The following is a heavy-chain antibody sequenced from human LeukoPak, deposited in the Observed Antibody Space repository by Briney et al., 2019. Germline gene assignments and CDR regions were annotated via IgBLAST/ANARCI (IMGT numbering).Heavy chain of an antibody. J-gene: IGHJ3*02. CDR2: IYTSGST. CDR1: GGSISSGSYY. V-gene: IGHV4-61*02. CDR3: ARAYGYYYDSSGFDAFDI. D-gene: IGHD3-22*01. Sequence: PSETLSLTCTVSGGSISSGSYYWSWIRQPAGKGLEWIGRIYTSGSTNYNPSLKSRVTISVDTSKNQFSLKLSSVTAADTAVYYCARAYGYYYDSSGFDAFDIWGQGTMVTVSS.